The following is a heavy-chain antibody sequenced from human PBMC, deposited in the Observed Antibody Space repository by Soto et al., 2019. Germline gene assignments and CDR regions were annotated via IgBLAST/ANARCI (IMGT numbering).Heavy chain of an antibody. CDR3: ARERIAAVGTFDY. V-gene: IGHV3-33*01. CDR1: RFTFSNYA. J-gene: IGHJ4*02. D-gene: IGHD6-13*01. Sequence: QVQVVESGGGVVQPGRSLRLSCAVSRFTFSNYAMHWVRQAPGKGLEWVAVIKNDGNNKYYADSVKGRFTISRDNSKNMLDLQMNSLRAEDTAVYYCARERIAAVGTFDYWGQGTLVTVSS. CDR2: IKNDGNNK.